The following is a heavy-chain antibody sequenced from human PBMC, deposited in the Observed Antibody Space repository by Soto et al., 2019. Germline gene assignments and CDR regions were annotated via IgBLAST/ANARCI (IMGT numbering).Heavy chain of an antibody. CDR1: GFSLSTDGMC. CDR2: IDWNDDK. CDR3: ARVWWFGEKEYFQN. Sequence: SGPTLVNPTQTLTPTCSISGFSLSTDGMCVSWIRQPPGKALEWLARIDWNDDKYYSTSLKTRLTISKDTSKNQAVLTMTKLDPADTATYYCARVWWFGEKEYFQNWGQGTLVTVSS. J-gene: IGHJ1*01. V-gene: IGHV2-70*11. D-gene: IGHD2-21*01.